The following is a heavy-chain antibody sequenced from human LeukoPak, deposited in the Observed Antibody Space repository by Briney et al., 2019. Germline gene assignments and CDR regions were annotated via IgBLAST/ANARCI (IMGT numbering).Heavy chain of an antibody. CDR1: GGSFSGYY. V-gene: IGHV4-34*01. J-gene: IGHJ6*03. CDR2: INHSGST. D-gene: IGHD6-13*01. CDR3: ARGSHSSSWYTPYYYYYMDV. Sequence: PSETLPLTCAVYGGSFSGYYWTWIRQPPGKGLEWIGGINHSGSTNYNPPLKSRVTISVDTSKNQFSLKLSSVTAADTAVYYCARGSHSSSWYTPYYYYYMDVWGKGTTVTVSS.